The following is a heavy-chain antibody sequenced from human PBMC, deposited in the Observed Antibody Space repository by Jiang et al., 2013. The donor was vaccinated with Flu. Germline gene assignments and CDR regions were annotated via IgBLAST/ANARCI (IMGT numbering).Heavy chain of an antibody. CDR2: ISGSGGST. D-gene: IGHD5-12*01. CDR1: GFTFSSYA. J-gene: IGHJ4*02. CDR3: AKDLVDIVATPVDY. V-gene: IGHV3-23*01. Sequence: VQLLESGGGLVQPGGSLRLSCAASGFTFSSYAMSWARQAPGKGLEWVSAISGSGGSTYYADSVKGRFTISRDNSKNTLYLQMNGLRAEDTAVYYCAKDLVDIVATPVDYWGQGTLVTVSS.